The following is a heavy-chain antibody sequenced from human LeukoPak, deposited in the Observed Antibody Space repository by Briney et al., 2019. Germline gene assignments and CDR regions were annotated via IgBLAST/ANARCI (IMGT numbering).Heavy chain of an antibody. CDR2: ISGTVGST. V-gene: IGHV3-23*01. D-gene: IGHD6-19*01. CDR1: GFTFSSYA. CDR3: AKDRGSIAVAGIDY. Sequence: PGGSLRLSCAASGFTFSSYAMSWVRQATGKGLEWVSAISGTVGSTYYADSVKGRFTISRDNSKNTLYLQMNSLRAEDTAVYYCAKDRGSIAVAGIDYWGQGTLVTVSS. J-gene: IGHJ4*02.